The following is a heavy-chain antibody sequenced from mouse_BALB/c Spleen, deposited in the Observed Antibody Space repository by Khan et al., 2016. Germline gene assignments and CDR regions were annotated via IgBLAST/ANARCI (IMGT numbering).Heavy chain of an antibody. CDR3: ASYEGSKYDYFDY. J-gene: IGHJ2*01. CDR2: IYPGDGDT. Sequence: QVQLKQSGAELARPGASVKLSCKASGYTFTSYWMQWVKQRPGQGLEWIGAIYPGDGDTRYTQKFKGKATLTADKSSSTAYMQLSSLASEDSAVYYCASYEGSKYDYFDYWGQGTTLTVSS. D-gene: IGHD1-1*01. CDR1: GYTFTSYW. V-gene: IGHV1-87*01.